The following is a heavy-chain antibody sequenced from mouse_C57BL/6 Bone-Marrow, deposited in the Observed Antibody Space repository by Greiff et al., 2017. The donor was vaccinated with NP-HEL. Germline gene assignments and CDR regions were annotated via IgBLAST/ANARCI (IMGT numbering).Heavy chain of an antibody. CDR1: GYTFTSYW. CDR2: IDPSDSYT. V-gene: IGHV1-69*01. CDR3: ARGGAYYYAMDY. Sequence: QVQLQQPGAELVMPGASVKLSCKASGYTFTSYWMHWVKQRPGQGLEWIGEIDPSDSYTNYNQKFKGKSTLTVDKSSSTAYMQLSSLTSEDSAVYYCARGGAYYYAMDYWGQGTSGTVSS. J-gene: IGHJ4*01.